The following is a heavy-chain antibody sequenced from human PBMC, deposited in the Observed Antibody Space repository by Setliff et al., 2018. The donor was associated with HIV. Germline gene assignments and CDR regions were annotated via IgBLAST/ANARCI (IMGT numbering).Heavy chain of an antibody. J-gene: IGHJ3*02. CDR2: IHYSGAT. Sequence: SETLSLTCTVSGGSISSHYWIWIRQPPGKGLEWIGYIHYSGATNYNPSLKSRATISLDTSRTQFSLRLSSVTAADTAVYYCARPRLRGSGAFDIWGQGTMVTVSS. CDR1: GGSISSHY. D-gene: IGHD2-21*01. CDR3: ARPRLRGSGAFDI. V-gene: IGHV4-59*08.